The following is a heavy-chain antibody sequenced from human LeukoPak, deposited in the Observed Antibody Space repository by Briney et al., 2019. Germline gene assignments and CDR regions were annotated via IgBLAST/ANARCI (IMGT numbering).Heavy chain of an antibody. J-gene: IGHJ6*02. CDR3: TRVQAGRSGLMDV. Sequence: PGGSLRLSCAASGFSLSGYWMHWVRQAPGKGLVWVSRISPEGSGTTYADSVKSRFTISRDTAKNTAYLQMNSLRDEDAAVYHCTRVQAGRSGLMDVWGRGTTVTVSS. CDR1: GFSLSGYW. V-gene: IGHV3-74*03. D-gene: IGHD2-8*02. CDR2: ISPEGSGT.